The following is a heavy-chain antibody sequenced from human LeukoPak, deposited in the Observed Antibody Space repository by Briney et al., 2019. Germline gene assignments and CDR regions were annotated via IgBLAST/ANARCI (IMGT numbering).Heavy chain of an antibody. CDR1: GFTVSSNY. D-gene: IGHD3-22*01. J-gene: IGHJ5*02. V-gene: IGHV3-53*01. Sequence: GGSLRLSCAASGFTVSSNYMSWVRQAPGKGLEWVSVIYNVGNTHYADSVKGRFTISRDISKNTIYLQMNSLRAEDTAMYFCARSSRYYYDGSDYYPGPPDHWGQGTLVTVSS. CDR3: ARSSRYYYDGSDYYPGPPDH. CDR2: IYNVGNT.